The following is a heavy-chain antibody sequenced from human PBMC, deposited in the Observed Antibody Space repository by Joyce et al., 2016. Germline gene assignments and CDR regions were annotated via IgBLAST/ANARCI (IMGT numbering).Heavy chain of an antibody. V-gene: IGHV1-2*02. J-gene: IGHJ4*02. CDR1: GYTFTGYY. CDR2: ISPNSGDT. CDR3: ARDSPLTY. Sequence: QVQLVQSGAEVKQPGASVKVSCKASGYTFTGYYIHWLRQAPGQGLEWMGWISPNSGDTNYAQKFQGRVSMTRDMSISTAYMELSGLMSDDTAVYYCARDSPLTYWGQGTLLAVSS.